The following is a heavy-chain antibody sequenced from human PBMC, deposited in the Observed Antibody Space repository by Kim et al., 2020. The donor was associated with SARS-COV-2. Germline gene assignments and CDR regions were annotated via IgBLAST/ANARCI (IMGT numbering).Heavy chain of an antibody. CDR3: AKRRFRGRGRGYSYGDDAFDN. J-gene: IGHJ3*02. CDR1: FPVSSYA. D-gene: IGHD5-18*01. V-gene: IGHV3-23*01. CDR2: ISGSGGST. Sequence: FPVSSYAMSWVRQAQGKGLGWVSAISGSGGSTYYADSVKGRFTISRDNSKNTLYLQMNSLRAEDTAVYYCAKRRFRGRGRGYSYGDDAFDNW.